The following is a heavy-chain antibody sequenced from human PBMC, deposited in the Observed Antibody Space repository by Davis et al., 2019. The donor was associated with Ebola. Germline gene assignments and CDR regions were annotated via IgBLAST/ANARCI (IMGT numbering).Heavy chain of an antibody. CDR3: ARDRRITGTTGYYYGMDV. Sequence: PSETLSLTCTVSGGSISSYYWSWIRQPPGKGLEWIGYIYYSGSTNYNPSLKSRVTISVDTSKNQFSLKLSSVTAADTAVYYCARDRRITGTTGYYYGMDVWGQGTTVTVSS. CDR2: IYYSGST. D-gene: IGHD1-7*01. V-gene: IGHV4-59*01. J-gene: IGHJ6*02. CDR1: GGSISSYY.